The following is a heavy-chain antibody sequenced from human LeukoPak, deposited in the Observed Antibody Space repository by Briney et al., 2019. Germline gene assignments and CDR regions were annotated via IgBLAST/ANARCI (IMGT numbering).Heavy chain of an antibody. J-gene: IGHJ3*02. CDR1: GYSISSGYY. CDR2: IYHSGST. V-gene: IGHV4-38-2*02. D-gene: IGHD3-22*01. Sequence: SETLSLTCTVSGYSISSGYYWGWIRQPPGKGLEWIGSIYHSGSTNYNPSLKSRVTISVDKSKNQFSLKLSSVTAADTAVYYCARDGDSSGYLDAFDIWGQGTMVTVSS. CDR3: ARDGDSSGYLDAFDI.